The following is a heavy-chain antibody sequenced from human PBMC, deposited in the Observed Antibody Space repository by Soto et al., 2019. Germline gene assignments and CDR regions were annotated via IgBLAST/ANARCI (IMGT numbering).Heavy chain of an antibody. CDR1: WFTFSGSA. CDR2: IRSKANSYAT. D-gene: IGHD6-25*01. V-gene: IGHV3-73*01. CDR3: TRLDARLLGNYYGMDV. Sequence: GGSLRLSCAASWFTFSGSAMHWVRQASGKGLEWVGRIRSKANSYATAYAASVKGRFTISRDDSKNTAYLQMNSLKTEDTAVYYCTRLDARLLGNYYGMDVWGQGTTVTVSS. J-gene: IGHJ6*02.